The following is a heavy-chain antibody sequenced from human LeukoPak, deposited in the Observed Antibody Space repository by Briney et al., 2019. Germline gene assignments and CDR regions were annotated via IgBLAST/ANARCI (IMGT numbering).Heavy chain of an antibody. CDR2: IYTSGST. D-gene: IGHD3-3*01. Sequence: SETLSLTCTVSGGSISSYYWSWIRQPAGKGLEWIGRIYTSGSTNYNPSLKSRVTMSVDTSKNQFSLKLSSVTAADTAVYYCARETTYYDFWSGYSSRDYFDYWGQGTLVTVSS. CDR3: ARETTYYDFWSGYSSRDYFDY. J-gene: IGHJ4*02. CDR1: GGSISSYY. V-gene: IGHV4-4*07.